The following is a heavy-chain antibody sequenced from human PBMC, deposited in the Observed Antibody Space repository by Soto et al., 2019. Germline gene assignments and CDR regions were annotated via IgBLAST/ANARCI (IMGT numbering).Heavy chain of an antibody. V-gene: IGHV3-11*01. CDR3: ARFRGDGYYNF. CDR1: GFTLSDYY. J-gene: IGHJ4*02. D-gene: IGHD3-9*01. CDR2: ISISGTTI. Sequence: QVQLVESGGGLVKPGGSLRLSCAASGFTLSDYYMTWIRQAPGKGLEWVSVISISGTTIHYAASVRGRFTISRDKAKNSLWLQMNTLRAEDTAVYYRARFRGDGYYNFWGQGTLVTVSS.